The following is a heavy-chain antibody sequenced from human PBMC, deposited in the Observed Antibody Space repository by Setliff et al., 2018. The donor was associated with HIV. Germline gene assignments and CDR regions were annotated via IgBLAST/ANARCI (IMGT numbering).Heavy chain of an antibody. Sequence: KLSETLSLTCTVSGGSISSYYWSWIRQPPGKGLEWIGYIYYSGTTNYNPSLKSRVTISVDTSKNQFSLKLSSVTAADTAVYYCARHVGYSSSSLDYWGQGTLVTVSS. CDR3: ARHVGYSSSSLDY. CDR1: GGSISSYY. J-gene: IGHJ4*02. V-gene: IGHV4-59*08. CDR2: IYYSGTT. D-gene: IGHD6-6*01.